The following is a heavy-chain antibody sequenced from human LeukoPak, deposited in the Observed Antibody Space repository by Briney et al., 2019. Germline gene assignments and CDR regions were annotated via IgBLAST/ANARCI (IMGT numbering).Heavy chain of an antibody. V-gene: IGHV3-9*01. D-gene: IGHD5-18*01. J-gene: IGHJ4*02. Sequence: GGSLRLSYEASGYTFDDYAMHWVRQAPGKGLEWVSGISWNSGSIGYADSVKGRFSISRDNGKNSLYLQMSSLRTEDTALYYCAKGHTYGLGESYLDIWGQGTLVSVSS. CDR3: AKGHTYGLGESYLDI. CDR1: GYTFDDYA. CDR2: ISWNSGSI.